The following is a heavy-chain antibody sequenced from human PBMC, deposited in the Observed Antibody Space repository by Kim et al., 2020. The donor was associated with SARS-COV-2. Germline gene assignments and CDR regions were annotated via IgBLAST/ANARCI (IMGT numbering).Heavy chain of an antibody. CDR3: ARVAGLAGSDAFDI. Sequence: PGSVQGRFTISRENAKNSLYLQMNSLRAGDTAVYYCARVAGLAGSDAFDIWGQGTMVTVSS. J-gene: IGHJ3*02. V-gene: IGHV3-13*01.